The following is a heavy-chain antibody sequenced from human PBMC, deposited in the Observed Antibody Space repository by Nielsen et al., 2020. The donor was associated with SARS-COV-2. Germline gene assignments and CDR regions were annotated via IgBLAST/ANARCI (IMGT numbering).Heavy chain of an antibody. J-gene: IGHJ6*02. V-gene: IGHV2-70*01. CDR2: IHWDAHK. D-gene: IGHD5-24*01. CDR1: GFSLSTSGIC. CDR3: ARLPVEMATLGKYYYYGMDV. Sequence: SGPTLVKPTQTVTLTCTFSGFSLSTSGICVSWIRQPPGNALEWLALIHWDAHKYYSTSLKTRLTISKDTSKNQVVLTMTNMDPVDTATYYCARLPVEMATLGKYYYYGMDVWGQGTTVTVSS.